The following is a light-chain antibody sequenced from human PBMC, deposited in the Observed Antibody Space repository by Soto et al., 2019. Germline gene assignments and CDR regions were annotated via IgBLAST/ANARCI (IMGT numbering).Light chain of an antibody. CDR3: VQSNYGALS. CDR1: QSVDSN. Sequence: EKGWMHAAGTKAVYPGGGAILTCRASQSVDSNLAWYQQKPGQTPRLLMYGASTRPTGIPARFSGSGSGTEFTLTIISLHSGDSAVYYCVQSNYGALSFAGGTKVDIK. J-gene: IGKJ4*01. V-gene: IGKV3D-15*02. CDR2: GAS.